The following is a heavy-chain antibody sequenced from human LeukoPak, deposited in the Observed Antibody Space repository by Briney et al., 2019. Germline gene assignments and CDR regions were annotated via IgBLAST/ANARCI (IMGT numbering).Heavy chain of an antibody. V-gene: IGHV1-2*02. CDR3: ARVLNWNDNS. CDR2: INPNSGGT. Sequence: GASVKVSCKASGYTFTGYYMHWVRQAPGRGLEWMGWINPNSGGTNYAQKFQGRVTMTRDTSISTAYMELSRLRSDDTAVYYCARVLNWNDNSWGQGTLVTVSS. J-gene: IGHJ4*02. D-gene: IGHD1-1*01. CDR1: GYTFTGYY.